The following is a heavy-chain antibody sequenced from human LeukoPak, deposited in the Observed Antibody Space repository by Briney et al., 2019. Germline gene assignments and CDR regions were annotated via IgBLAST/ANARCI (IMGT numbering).Heavy chain of an antibody. V-gene: IGHV3-30*18. CDR2: ISFDGSYK. CDR1: GFTFSGYG. CDR3: AKDQWELRYYFDY. Sequence: GGSLRLSCAASGFTFSGYGMHWVRQAPGKGLDWVADISFDGSYKYYADSVKGRLTISRDNSKNTLYLQMNSLRAEDTAVYYCAKDQWELRYYFDYWGQGTLVTVSS. D-gene: IGHD1-26*01. J-gene: IGHJ4*02.